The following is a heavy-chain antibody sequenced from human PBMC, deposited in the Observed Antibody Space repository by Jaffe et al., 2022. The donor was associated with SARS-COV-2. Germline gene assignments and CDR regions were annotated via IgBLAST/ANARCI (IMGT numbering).Heavy chain of an antibody. J-gene: IGHJ5*02. CDR2: ISTSSSTI. CDR1: GFIFSDYN. CDR3: ARTRSGIFS. Sequence: EVQLVESGGGSVHPGRSLRLSCAASGFIFSDYNMNWVRQAPGKGLEWLSYISTSSSTIYYADSVRGRFTVSRDNAKNSLYLQMNSLRAEDTAVYYCARTRSGIFSWGQGTLVTVSS. D-gene: IGHD3-10*01. V-gene: IGHV3-48*01.